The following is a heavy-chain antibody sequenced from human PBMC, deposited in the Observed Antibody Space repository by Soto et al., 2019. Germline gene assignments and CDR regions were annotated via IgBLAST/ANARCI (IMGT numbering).Heavy chain of an antibody. CDR3: ARDVLGIVASPSSFDL. D-gene: IGHD6-25*01. Sequence: EVQLVESGGGLVKPGGSLRLSCAASGFTFSSYSMNWVRQAPGKGLEWVSSISSSSSYIYYADSVKGRFTISRDNAKNSLYLQMNSLRAEDTAVYYCARDVLGIVASPSSFDLWGRGTLVTVSS. CDR1: GFTFSSYS. J-gene: IGHJ2*01. CDR2: ISSSSSYI. V-gene: IGHV3-21*01.